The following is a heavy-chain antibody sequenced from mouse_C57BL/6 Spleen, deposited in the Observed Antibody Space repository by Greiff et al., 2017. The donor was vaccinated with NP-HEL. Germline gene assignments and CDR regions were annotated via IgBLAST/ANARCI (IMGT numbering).Heavy chain of an antibody. CDR2: ISYDGSN. CDR3: ARYDYDVGWYFDV. V-gene: IGHV3-6*01. CDR1: GYSITSGYY. J-gene: IGHJ1*03. D-gene: IGHD2-4*01. Sequence: ESGPGLVKPSQSLSLTCSVTGYSITSGYYWNWIRQFPGNKLEWMGYISYDGSNNYNPSLKNRISITRDTSKNQFFLKLNSVTTEDTATYYCARYDYDVGWYFDVWGTGTTVTVSS.